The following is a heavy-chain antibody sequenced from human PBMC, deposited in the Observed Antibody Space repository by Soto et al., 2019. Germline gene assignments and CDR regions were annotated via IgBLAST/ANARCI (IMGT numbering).Heavy chain of an antibody. D-gene: IGHD1-26*01. CDR2: ISYDGSNK. CDR1: GFTFSSYA. V-gene: IGHV3-30-3*01. CDR3: ARDGTYDY. J-gene: IGHJ4*02. Sequence: QVQLVESGGGVVQPGRSLRLSCAASGFTFSSYAMHWVRQAPGKGLEWVAVISYDGSNKYYADSVKGRFTISRDNSENTLYLQMNSLRAEDTAVYYCARDGTYDYWGQGTLVTVSS.